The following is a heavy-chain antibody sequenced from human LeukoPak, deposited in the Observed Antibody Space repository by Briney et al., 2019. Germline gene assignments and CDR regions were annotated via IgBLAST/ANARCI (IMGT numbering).Heavy chain of an antibody. CDR2: INPNSGGT. D-gene: IGHD6-13*01. V-gene: IGHV1-2*04. CDR3: ARDLSIAAAGIVTIDY. Sequence: ASVKVSRKASGYTFTGYYMHWVRQAPGQGLEWMGWINPNSGGTNYAQKFQGWVTMTRDTSISTAYMELSRLRSDDTAVYYCARDLSIAAAGIVTIDYWGQGTLVTVSS. CDR1: GYTFTGYY. J-gene: IGHJ4*02.